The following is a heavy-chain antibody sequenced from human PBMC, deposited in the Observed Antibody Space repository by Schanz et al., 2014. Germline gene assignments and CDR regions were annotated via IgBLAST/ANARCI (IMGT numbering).Heavy chain of an antibody. CDR1: GYTFTTYY. V-gene: IGHV1-46*01. D-gene: IGHD2-2*01. Sequence: QVQLVQSGAEVKKPGVSVKVSCKASGYTFTTYYIHWVRQAPGQGLEWMGKINPSGGSTSYAQKCQGRVTMTRDTSTSTVYMELSSLRSGDTAVYYGARDVPINDYWGQGTLLTVSS. CDR2: INPSGGST. J-gene: IGHJ4*02. CDR3: ARDVPINDY.